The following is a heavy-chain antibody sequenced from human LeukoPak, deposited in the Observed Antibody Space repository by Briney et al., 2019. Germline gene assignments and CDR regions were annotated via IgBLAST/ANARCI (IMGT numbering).Heavy chain of an antibody. J-gene: IGHJ4*02. Sequence: PGGSLRLSCAASGFTFSSHAMSWVRQAPGKGLEWVSAISGSGGSTYYADSVKGRFTISRDNSKNTLYLQMNSLRAEDTAVYYCAKGSSSSWNYYFDYWGQGTLVTVSS. CDR3: AKGSSSSWNYYFDY. D-gene: IGHD6-13*01. CDR1: GFTFSSHA. CDR2: ISGSGGST. V-gene: IGHV3-23*01.